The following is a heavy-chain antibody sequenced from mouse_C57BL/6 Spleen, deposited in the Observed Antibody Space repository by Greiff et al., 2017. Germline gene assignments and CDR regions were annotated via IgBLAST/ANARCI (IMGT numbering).Heavy chain of an antibody. D-gene: IGHD2-5*01. CDR2: ISDGGSYT. CDR3: AKYSNDYYAMDY. CDR1: GFTFSSYA. J-gene: IGHJ4*01. V-gene: IGHV5-4*01. Sequence: EVQLVESGGGLVKPGGSLKLSCAASGFTFSSYAMSWVRQTPEKRLEWVATISDGGSYTYYPDNVKGRFTISRANAKNNLYLQMSHLKSEDTAMYYCAKYSNDYYAMDYWGQGTSVTVSS.